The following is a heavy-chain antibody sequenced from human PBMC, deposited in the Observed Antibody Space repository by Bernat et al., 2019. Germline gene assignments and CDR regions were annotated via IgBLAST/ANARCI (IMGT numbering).Heavy chain of an antibody. CDR2: IWYEGSNK. V-gene: IGHV3-33*01. Sequence: QVQLVESGGGVVQPGRSLRLSCGASGFTFSSYGMHWVRQAPGKGLEWVAVIWYEGSNKYYADSVKGRFTISRDNSKNTLYLQMNGLRAEDTAVYYCARDPRYRGSGWERYYQYGMDVWGQGTTVTVSS. J-gene: IGHJ6*02. D-gene: IGHD6-19*01. CDR1: GFTFSSYG. CDR3: ARDPRYRGSGWERYYQYGMDV.